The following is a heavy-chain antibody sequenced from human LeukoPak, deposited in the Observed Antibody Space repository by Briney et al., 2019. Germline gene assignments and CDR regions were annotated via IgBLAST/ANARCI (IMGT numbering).Heavy chain of an antibody. J-gene: IGHJ4*02. CDR1: GYTFTGYF. CDR2: INPNSGGT. D-gene: IGHD3-3*01. V-gene: IGHV1-2*02. Sequence: ASVKVSCKASGYTFTGYFIHWVRQAPGQGLEWMGWINPNSGGTNYAQKFQGRVTMTRDTSISTAYMELSRLRSDDTAVYYCARITIFGVVTPDYWGQGTLVTVSS. CDR3: ARITIFGVVTPDY.